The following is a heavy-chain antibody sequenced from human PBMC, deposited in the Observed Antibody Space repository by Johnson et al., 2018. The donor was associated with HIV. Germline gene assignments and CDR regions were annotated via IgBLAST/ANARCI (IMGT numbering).Heavy chain of an antibody. J-gene: IGHJ3*02. CDR1: GFTFSDYY. CDR3: ARDITPHKEGDAFDI. V-gene: IGHV3-11*04. CDR2: ISCSGCSI. D-gene: IGHD1-14*01. Sequence: QVHLVESGGALVKPGGSLRLSCAASGFTFSDYYMSRIRQAPGQGLEWVSSISCSGCSIYADSVKGRFTISRDNAKNSLYLQMNSLRAEDTAVYYCARDITPHKEGDAFDIWGQGTMVTVSS.